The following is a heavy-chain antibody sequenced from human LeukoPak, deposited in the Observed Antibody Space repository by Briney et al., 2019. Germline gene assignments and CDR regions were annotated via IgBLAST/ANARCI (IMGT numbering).Heavy chain of an antibody. D-gene: IGHD6-6*01. V-gene: IGHV4-4*07. CDR3: ARAPYSSSARYSYYYHYMDV. CDR1: GGSLNNYY. Sequence: SETLSLTCTVSGGSLNNYYWTWIRQPAGKGLEWIGRIHTSGITHYNPSLKRRVTLSADTSKSQFSLNLSSVTAADTAVYYCARAPYSSSARYSYYYHYMDVWGKGTTVTVSS. CDR2: IHTSGIT. J-gene: IGHJ6*03.